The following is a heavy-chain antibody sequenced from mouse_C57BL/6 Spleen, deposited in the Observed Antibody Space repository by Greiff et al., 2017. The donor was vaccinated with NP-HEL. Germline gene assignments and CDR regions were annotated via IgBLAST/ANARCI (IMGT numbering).Heavy chain of an antibody. J-gene: IGHJ4*01. Sequence: QVQLQQPGAELVKPGASVKMSCKASGYTFTSYWITWVKQRPGQGLEWIGDIYPGSGSTKYNEKFKSKATLTVDTSSSTADMQLSSLTSEDSAVYYCATTMVTTYAMDYWGQGTSVTVSS. CDR1: GYTFTSYW. D-gene: IGHD2-2*01. CDR2: IYPGSGST. CDR3: ATTMVTTYAMDY. V-gene: IGHV1-55*01.